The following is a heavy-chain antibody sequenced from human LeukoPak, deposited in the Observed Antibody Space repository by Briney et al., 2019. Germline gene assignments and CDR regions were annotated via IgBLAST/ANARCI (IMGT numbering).Heavy chain of an antibody. CDR1: GFPFSTYT. CDR2: ISGSGGST. D-gene: IGHD3-22*01. Sequence: GGSLRLSCAASGFPFSTYTTNWVRQAPGKGLEWVSAISGSGGSTYYADSVKGRFTISRDNSKNTLYLQMNSLRAEDTAVYYCANGPWDYDSSGQGYEPGDYWGQGTLVTVSS. CDR3: ANGPWDYDSSGQGYEPGDY. V-gene: IGHV3-23*01. J-gene: IGHJ4*02.